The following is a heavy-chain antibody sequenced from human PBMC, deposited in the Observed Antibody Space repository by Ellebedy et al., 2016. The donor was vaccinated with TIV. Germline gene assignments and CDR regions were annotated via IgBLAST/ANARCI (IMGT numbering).Heavy chain of an antibody. CDR2: IYYSGNT. D-gene: IGHD6-13*01. J-gene: IGHJ4*02. Sequence: SETLSLTCTVSGDSVSSDSYYWAWIRQPPGKGLEWIASIYYSGNTYSNPSLRSRVTMSVDTSKNQFSLKLNSVTAADTAMYYCARETPIAAAGRGGFDYWGQGTLVAVSS. CDR1: GDSVSSDSYY. CDR3: ARETPIAAAGRGGFDY. V-gene: IGHV4-39*07.